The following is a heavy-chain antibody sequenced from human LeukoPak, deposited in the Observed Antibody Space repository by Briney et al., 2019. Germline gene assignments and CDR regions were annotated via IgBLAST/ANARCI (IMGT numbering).Heavy chain of an antibody. CDR3: ARVQGGYYADAFDI. J-gene: IGHJ3*02. CDR1: GYTFTSYA. D-gene: IGHD3-22*01. CDR2: INAGNGNT. Sequence: ASVKVSCKASGYTFTSYAMHWVRQAPGQRLEWMGWINAGNGNTKYSQKFQGRVTITRDTSASTAYMELSSLRSEDTAVYYCARVQGGYYADAFDIWGQGTMVTVSS. V-gene: IGHV1-3*01.